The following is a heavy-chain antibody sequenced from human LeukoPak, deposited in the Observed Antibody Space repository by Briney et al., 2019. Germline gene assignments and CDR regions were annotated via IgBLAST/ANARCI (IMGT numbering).Heavy chain of an antibody. Sequence: EGSLRLSCAASGFTFSSYGMHCVRQAPGMGLEWVAVISYDGSNKYYADSVKGRFTISRDNSKNTLYLQMNSLRAEDTAVYYCAKDLTGYYYGMDVWGQGTTVTVSS. D-gene: IGHD2-8*02. CDR1: GFTFSSYG. J-gene: IGHJ6*02. V-gene: IGHV3-30*18. CDR2: ISYDGSNK. CDR3: AKDLTGYYYGMDV.